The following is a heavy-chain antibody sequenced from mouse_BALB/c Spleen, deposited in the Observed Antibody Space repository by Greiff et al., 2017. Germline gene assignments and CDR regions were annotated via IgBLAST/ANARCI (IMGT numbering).Heavy chain of an antibody. CDR3: ARGVYAMDY. Sequence: EVKLVESGGGLVQPGGSLRLSCATSGFTFTDYYMSWVRQPPGKALEWLGFIRNKANGYTTEYSASVKGRFTISRDNSQSILYLQMNTLRAEDSATYYCARGVYAMDYWGQGTSVTVSS. CDR1: GFTFTDYY. J-gene: IGHJ4*01. CDR2: IRNKANGYTT. V-gene: IGHV7-3*02.